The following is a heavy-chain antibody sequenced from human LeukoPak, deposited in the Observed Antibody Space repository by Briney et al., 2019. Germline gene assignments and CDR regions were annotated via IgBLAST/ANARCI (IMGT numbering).Heavy chain of an antibody. D-gene: IGHD3-10*01. V-gene: IGHV3-48*03. CDR3: ARSVVLLWFGELGAFDI. CDR2: ISSSGSTI. CDR1: GFTFSSYE. J-gene: IGHJ3*02. Sequence: GGSLRLSCAASGFTFSSYEMNWVRQAPGKGLEWVSYISSSGSTIYYADSVKGRFTISRDNAKNSLYLQMNSLRAEDTAVYYCARSVVLLWFGELGAFDIWGQGTMVTVSS.